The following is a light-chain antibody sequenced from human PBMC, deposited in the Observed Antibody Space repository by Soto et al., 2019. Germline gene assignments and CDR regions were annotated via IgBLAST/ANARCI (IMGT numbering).Light chain of an antibody. CDR2: LGS. CDR3: MQALPPPMYT. J-gene: IGKJ2*01. CDR1: QSLLHSNGYNY. V-gene: IGKV2-28*01. Sequence: DIVMTQSPLSLPVTPGEPASISCRSSQSLLHSNGYNYLDWYLQKPGQSPQLLIYLGSNRASGVPDRFSGSRSGTDFTLKISRVEAEDVGVYYCMQALPPPMYTFGKGTKLEIK.